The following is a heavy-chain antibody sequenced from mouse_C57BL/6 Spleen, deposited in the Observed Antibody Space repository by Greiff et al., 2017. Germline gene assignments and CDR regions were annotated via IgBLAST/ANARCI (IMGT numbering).Heavy chain of an antibody. CDR3: ARNYAYDGYAMVY. J-gene: IGHJ4*01. CDR1: GFSLTSYG. CDR2: IWSGGST. Sequence: VKLMESGPGLVQPSQSLSITCTVSGFSLTSYGVNWVRPSPGKGLEWLGVIWSGGSTDYNDAFISRLSISKDNSKSQVFFKMNSMQAEDTAKCYCARNYAYDGYAMVYWGQGTSVTVSS. D-gene: IGHD2-2*01. V-gene: IGHV2-2*01.